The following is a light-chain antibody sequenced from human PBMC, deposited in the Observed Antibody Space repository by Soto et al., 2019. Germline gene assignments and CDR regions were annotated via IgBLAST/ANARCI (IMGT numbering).Light chain of an antibody. Sequence: DVVLTQSPLSLPVTLGQPASISCRSSQSLVHSDGIFYLNWFQQRPGQSPRRLIYKVSNRDYGVPDRFGGSGSGTDFTLEISRVEAEDVGVYSCMQGSHWPYTFGQGTKLEIK. CDR2: KVS. V-gene: IGKV2-30*02. J-gene: IGKJ2*01. CDR3: MQGSHWPYT. CDR1: QSLVHSDGIFY.